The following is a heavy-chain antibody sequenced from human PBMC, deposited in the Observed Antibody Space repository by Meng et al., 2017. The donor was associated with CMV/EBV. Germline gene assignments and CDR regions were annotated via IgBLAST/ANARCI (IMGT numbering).Heavy chain of an antibody. CDR1: GYTFTSYG. D-gene: IGHD2-15*01. CDR3: ARMEVGGGSCYSDY. CDR2: ISAYNGNT. Sequence: HVLLVQLGGEVKKPGATVKVSCTASGYTFTSYGISGVRQAPGQGLEWMGWISAYNGNTNYAQKLQGRVTMTTDTSTSTAYMELRSLRSDDTAVYYCARMEVGGGSCYSDYWGQGTLVTVSS. V-gene: IGHV1-18*01. J-gene: IGHJ4*02.